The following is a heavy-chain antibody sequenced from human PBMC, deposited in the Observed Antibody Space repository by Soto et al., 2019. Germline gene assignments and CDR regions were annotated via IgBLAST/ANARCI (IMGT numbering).Heavy chain of an antibody. D-gene: IGHD6-19*01. V-gene: IGHV3-11*06. CDR1: GFTFSDYY. Sequence: PWGSLRLSCAASGFTFSDYYMSWIRQAPGKGLEWVSYISSSSSYTNYADSVKGRFTISRDNAKNSLYLQMNSLRAEDTAVYYCARTGYSSGWFYTGVAAFDIWGQGTMVTVSS. CDR2: ISSSSSYT. CDR3: ARTGYSSGWFYTGVAAFDI. J-gene: IGHJ3*02.